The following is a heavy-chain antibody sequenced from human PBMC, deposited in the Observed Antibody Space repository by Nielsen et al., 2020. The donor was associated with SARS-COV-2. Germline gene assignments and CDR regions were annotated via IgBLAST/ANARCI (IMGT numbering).Heavy chain of an antibody. CDR1: GFTFSSYG. V-gene: IGHV3-33*05. J-gene: IGHJ3*02. CDR3: ASGQYCSSTSCYDAFDI. Sequence: GESLKISCAASGFTFSSYGMHWVRQAPGKGLEWVAVISYDGSNKYYADSVKGRFTISRDNSKNTLYLQMNSLRAEDTAVYYCASGQYCSSTSCYDAFDIWGQGTMVTVSS. D-gene: IGHD2-2*01. CDR2: ISYDGSNK.